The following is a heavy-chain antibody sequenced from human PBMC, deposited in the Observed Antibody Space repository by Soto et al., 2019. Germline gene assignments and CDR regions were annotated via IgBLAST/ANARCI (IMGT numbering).Heavy chain of an antibody. CDR3: VKEGPAYPGALDDAFDL. CDR1: GFTFSSYA. D-gene: IGHD3-16*01. J-gene: IGHJ3*01. CDR2: ISGSSLKV. V-gene: IGHV3-23*01. Sequence: GGSLRLSCVGSGFTFSSYAMSWVRQAPGKGPEWVAGISGSSLKVSYRDSVKGRFTISRDNSKNTLFLQMNSLRADDTAIYFCVKEGPAYPGALDDAFDLWGPGTMVTVSS.